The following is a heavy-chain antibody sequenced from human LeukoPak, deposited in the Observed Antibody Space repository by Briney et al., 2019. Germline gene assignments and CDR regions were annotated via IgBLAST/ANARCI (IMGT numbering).Heavy chain of an antibody. CDR3: ARPAAAGWYYFDY. V-gene: IGHV3-74*01. Sequence: GGSLRLSCAASGFTFSSYWMHWVRQAPGKGLVGVSRINSDGSSTRYADSVKGRFTISRDNAKNTLYLQMNSLRAEDTAVYYCARPAAAGWYYFDYWGQGTLVTVSS. CDR1: GFTFSSYW. D-gene: IGHD6-13*01. J-gene: IGHJ4*02. CDR2: INSDGSST.